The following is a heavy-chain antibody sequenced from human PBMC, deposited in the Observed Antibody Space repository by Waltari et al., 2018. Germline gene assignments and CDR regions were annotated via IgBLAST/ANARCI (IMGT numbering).Heavy chain of an antibody. V-gene: IGHV1-18*01. CDR2: SSGNNGHT. CDR1: GYTFRDSG. J-gene: IGHJ5*02. D-gene: IGHD3-3*01. Sequence: QVQLVQSGAEVKKPGASVKVPCKASGYTFRDSGISWVRTAPGQGLEWMGWSSGNNGHTNHAQKFQGRLIMTEDTSATTVYMELTYLTSDDTAVYYCARERHRLMEEGYLMALDPWGQGTLVTVSS. CDR3: ARERHRLMEEGYLMALDP.